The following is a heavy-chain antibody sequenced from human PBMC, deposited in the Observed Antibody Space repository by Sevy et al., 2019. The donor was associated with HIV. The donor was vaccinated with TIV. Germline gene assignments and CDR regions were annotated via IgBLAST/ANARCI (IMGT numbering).Heavy chain of an antibody. Sequence: GGSLRLSCAASGFAFSSHAMHWVRQAPGKGLEWVATISYEGTETFYAASVGGRFTISRDNSKNMLSLRINSLRPEDTAVYYCARDGGYSIKWYPLYWGHGTLVTVSS. V-gene: IGHV3-30-3*01. D-gene: IGHD6-13*01. CDR3: ARDGGYSIKWYPLY. CDR1: GFAFSSHA. CDR2: ISYEGTET. J-gene: IGHJ4*01.